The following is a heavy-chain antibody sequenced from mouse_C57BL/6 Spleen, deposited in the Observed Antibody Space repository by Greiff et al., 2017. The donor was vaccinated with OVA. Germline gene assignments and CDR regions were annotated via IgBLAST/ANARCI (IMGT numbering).Heavy chain of an antibody. Sequence: QVQLQQSGPELVKPGASVKISCKASGYSFTSYYIHWVKQRPGQGLEWIGWIYPGSGNTKYNEKFKGKATLTADTSSSTAYMQLSSLTSEDSAVYYCARGEGDYDYDEGGYDAMDYWGQGTSVTVSS. CDR1: GYSFTSYY. D-gene: IGHD2-4*01. CDR3: ARGEGDYDYDEGGYDAMDY. CDR2: IYPGSGNT. J-gene: IGHJ4*01. V-gene: IGHV1-66*01.